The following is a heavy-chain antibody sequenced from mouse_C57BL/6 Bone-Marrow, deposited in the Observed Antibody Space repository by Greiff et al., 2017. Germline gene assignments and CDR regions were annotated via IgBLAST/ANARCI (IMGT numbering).Heavy chain of an antibody. D-gene: IGHD1-1*01. CDR2: IHPNSGST. Sequence: QVQLKQPGAELVKPGASVKLSCKASGYTFTSYWMHWVKQRPGQGLEWIGMIHPNSGSTNYNEKLKSKATLPVDKSSSTAYMQLSSPTSEDSAVYYCARITTVVYWYFDVWGTGTTVTVSS. V-gene: IGHV1-64*01. J-gene: IGHJ1*03. CDR3: ARITTVVYWYFDV. CDR1: GYTFTSYW.